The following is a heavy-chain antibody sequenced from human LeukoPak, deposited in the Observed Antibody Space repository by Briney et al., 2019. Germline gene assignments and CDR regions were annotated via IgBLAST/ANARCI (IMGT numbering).Heavy chain of an antibody. CDR3: ARGGGGYDSYGYYYYMDV. Sequence: GGSLRLSCAASGFTVSSNYISWVRQAPGKGLEWVSVIYSGGSTYYADSVKGRFTISRDNSKNTLYLQMNSLRAEDTAVYYCARGGGGYDSYGYYYYMDVWGKGTTVTVSS. CDR1: GFTVSSNY. J-gene: IGHJ6*03. CDR2: IYSGGST. D-gene: IGHD5-12*01. V-gene: IGHV3-66*02.